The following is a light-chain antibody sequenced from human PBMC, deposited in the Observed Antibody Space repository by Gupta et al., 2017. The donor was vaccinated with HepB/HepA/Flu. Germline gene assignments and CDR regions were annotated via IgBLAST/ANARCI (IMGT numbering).Light chain of an antibody. CDR2: DNI. V-gene: IGLV1-40*01. J-gene: IGLJ2*01. Sequence: QPVPTHPPSVSGAPDQRVTMSCTGGSSKIGADFDVHWYQQVPRTAPTLLMYDNINQPSGVPTQFFGSKSGTSASLAITGLQAEDEEDYYCQTYDNSLSGSVFGRGTKLTVL. CDR3: QTYDNSLSGSV. CDR1: SSKIGADFD.